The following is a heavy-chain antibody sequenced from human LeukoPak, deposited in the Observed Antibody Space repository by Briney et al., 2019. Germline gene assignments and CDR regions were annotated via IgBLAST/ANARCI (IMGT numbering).Heavy chain of an antibody. D-gene: IGHD6-6*01. CDR3: ARGAEYSSSDFDY. CDR1: GGSFSGYY. V-gene: IGHV4-34*01. Sequence: KPSETLSLTCVVYGGSFSGYYWSWIRQPPGKGLEWIGEINHSGSTNYNPSLKSRVTISVDTSKNQFSLKLSSVTAADTAVYYCARGAEYSSSDFDYWGQGTLVTVSS. CDR2: INHSGST. J-gene: IGHJ4*02.